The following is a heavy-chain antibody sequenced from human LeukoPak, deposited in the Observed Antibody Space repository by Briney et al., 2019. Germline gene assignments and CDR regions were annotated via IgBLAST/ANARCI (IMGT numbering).Heavy chain of an antibody. CDR1: GGSPTGYY. J-gene: IGHJ3*02. CDR2: IYHIGST. CDR3: ARVRWLDIVATIDVLDDAFDI. Sequence: PSETLSLTRAVYGGSPTGYYWSWIRPPPRRGREWVGEIYHIGSTNYHPSLKLRVTISGDTSKNQFSLKLSSVTAADTAVYYCARVRWLDIVATIDVLDDAFDIWGEGTMVTVSS. D-gene: IGHD5-12*01. V-gene: IGHV4-34*01.